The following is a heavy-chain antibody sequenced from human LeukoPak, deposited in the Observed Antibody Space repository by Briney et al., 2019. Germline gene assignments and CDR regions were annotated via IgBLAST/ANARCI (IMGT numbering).Heavy chain of an antibody. CDR2: IHYSGST. CDR1: GGSISSYY. Sequence: SETLSLTCTVSGGSISSYYWSWIRQPPGKGLEWIGYIHYSGSTNYNPSLKSRVTISVDTSKNQFSLKLSSVTAADTAVYYCARLTMVQGVMYYYYYMDVWGKGTTVTVSS. J-gene: IGHJ6*03. V-gene: IGHV4-59*01. D-gene: IGHD3-10*01. CDR3: ARLTMVQGVMYYYYYMDV.